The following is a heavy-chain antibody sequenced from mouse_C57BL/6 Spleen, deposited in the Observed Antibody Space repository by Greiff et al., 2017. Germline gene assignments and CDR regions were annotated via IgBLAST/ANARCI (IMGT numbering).Heavy chain of an antibody. V-gene: IGHV2-2*01. J-gene: IGHJ4*01. CDR2: ICSGGSS. D-gene: IGHD1-2*01. CDR3: ARKTTAYAMDY. Sequence: VQLQQSGPGLVQPSQSLSITCTVSGFSLTSYGVHWVRQSPGKGLEWLGAICSGGSSDYTAAFISRLSISKDNSKSQVFFKMNSLQADDTAIYCCARKTTAYAMDYWGQGTSVTVSS. CDR1: GFSLTSYG.